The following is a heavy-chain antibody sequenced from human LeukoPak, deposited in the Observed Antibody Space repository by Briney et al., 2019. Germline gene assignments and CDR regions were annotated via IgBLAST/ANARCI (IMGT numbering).Heavy chain of an antibody. D-gene: IGHD5-18*01. CDR2: ISSSSYT. J-gene: IGHJ4*02. CDR1: GFTFSDYY. CDR3: ASRGYSYGPPDY. V-gene: IGHV3-11*06. Sequence: GGSLRLSCAASGFTFSDYYMSWIRQAPGKGLEWVSYISSSSYTNYADSVKGRFTISRDSAKNSLYLQMNSLRAEDTAVYYCASRGYSYGPPDYWGQGTLVTVSS.